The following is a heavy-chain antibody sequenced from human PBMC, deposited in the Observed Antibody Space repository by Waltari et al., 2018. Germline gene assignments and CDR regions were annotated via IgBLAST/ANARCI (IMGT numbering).Heavy chain of an antibody. CDR3: ARDPVGTLTGVDY. J-gene: IGHJ4*02. CDR2: VYHGGSV. CDR1: GYSISSGHY. V-gene: IGHV4-38-2*02. Sequence: QVQLQESGPGLVKPSETLSLTCSVSGYSISSGHYWGWIRQSPGKGLEWMGSVYHGGSVYYNPSLKSRVTISIDMSKNQFSLDLNSVTAADTAVYYCARDPVGTLTGVDYWGQGMLVTVSS. D-gene: IGHD1-26*01.